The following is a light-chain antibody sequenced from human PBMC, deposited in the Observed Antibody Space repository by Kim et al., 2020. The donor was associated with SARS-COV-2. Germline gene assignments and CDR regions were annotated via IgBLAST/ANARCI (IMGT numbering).Light chain of an antibody. CDR3: SAYTANSTYV. CDR1: SEDIGGHNY. J-gene: IGLJ1*01. V-gene: IGLV2-14*03. Sequence: QSALTQPASVSGSPGQAISISCTGSSEDIGGHNYVSWYQQHPAKAPKLMIFDGTKRPSGISSRFSGSKSGTTASLSISGLQAEDEADYYCSAYTANSTYVFGSGTKVTVL. CDR2: DGT.